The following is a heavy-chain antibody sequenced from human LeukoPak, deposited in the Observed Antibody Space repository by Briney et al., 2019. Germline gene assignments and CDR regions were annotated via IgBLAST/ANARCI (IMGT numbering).Heavy chain of an antibody. CDR1: GGTFSSYA. CDR2: IIPIFGTA. D-gene: IGHD5-12*01. V-gene: IGHV1-69*13. J-gene: IGHJ6*03. Sequence: ASVKVSCKASGGTFSSYAISWVRQAPGQGLEWMGGIIPIFGTANYAQKFQGRVTITADESTSTAYMELSSLRSEDTAVYYCARNGFSGYGHYYYYYMDVSGKGTTVTVSS. CDR3: ARNGFSGYGHYYYYYMDV.